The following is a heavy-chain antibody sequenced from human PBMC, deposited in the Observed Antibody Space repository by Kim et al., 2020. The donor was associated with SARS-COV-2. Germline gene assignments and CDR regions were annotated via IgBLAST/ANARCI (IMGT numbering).Heavy chain of an antibody. Sequence: SVKVSCKASGGTFSSYAISWVRQAPGQGLEWMGGIIPIFGTANYAQKFQGRVTITADESTSTAYMELSSLRSEDTAVYYCAREVETYYGSGSFPNSNWFDPWGQGTLVTVSS. CDR2: IIPIFGTA. CDR1: GGTFSSYA. CDR3: AREVETYYGSGSFPNSNWFDP. V-gene: IGHV1-69*13. D-gene: IGHD3-10*01. J-gene: IGHJ5*02.